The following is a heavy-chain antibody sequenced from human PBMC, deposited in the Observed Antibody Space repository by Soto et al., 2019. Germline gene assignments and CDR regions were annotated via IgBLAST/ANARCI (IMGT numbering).Heavy chain of an antibody. CDR3: ARDLESPPSAFDI. Sequence: GGSLRLSCAASGFTFSSYSMNWVRQAPGKGLEWVSYISSSSSTIYYADSVKGRFTISRDNAKNSLYLQMNSLRAEDMAVYYCARDLESPPSAFDIWGQGTMVTVSS. J-gene: IGHJ3*02. V-gene: IGHV3-48*04. CDR1: GFTFSSYS. CDR2: ISSSSSTI.